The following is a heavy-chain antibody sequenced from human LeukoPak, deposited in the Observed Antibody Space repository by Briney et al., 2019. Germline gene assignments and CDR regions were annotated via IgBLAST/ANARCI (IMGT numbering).Heavy chain of an antibody. Sequence: GESLKISCKGSGYSFTSYWIGWVRQMPGKGLEWRWIIYPGDSDTRYSPSFQGQVTISADKSISTAYLQWSSLKASDTAMYYCARPEEHGDYVHDAFDIWGQGTMVTVSS. CDR3: ARPEEHGDYVHDAFDI. J-gene: IGHJ3*02. V-gene: IGHV5-51*01. D-gene: IGHD4-17*01. CDR2: IYPGDSDT. CDR1: GYSFTSYW.